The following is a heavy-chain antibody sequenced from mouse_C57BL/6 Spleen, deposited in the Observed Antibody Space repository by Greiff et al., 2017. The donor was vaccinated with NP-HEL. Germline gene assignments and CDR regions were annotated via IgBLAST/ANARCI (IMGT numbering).Heavy chain of an antibody. Sequence: VQLKQSGAELVRPGASVKLSCTASGFNIKDDYMHWVKQRPEQGLEWIGWIDPENGDTEYASKLQGKATIPADKSSNTAYLQLSSLTSEDTDVYYCTTGCGSSDWYFDVWGTGTTVTVSS. D-gene: IGHD1-1*01. J-gene: IGHJ1*03. V-gene: IGHV14-4*01. CDR2: IDPENGDT. CDR1: GFNIKDDY. CDR3: TTGCGSSDWYFDV.